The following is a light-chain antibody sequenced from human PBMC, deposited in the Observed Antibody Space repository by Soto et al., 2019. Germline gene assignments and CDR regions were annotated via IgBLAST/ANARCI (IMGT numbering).Light chain of an antibody. J-gene: IGKJ1*01. CDR2: QVS. V-gene: IGKV2-30*01. CDR3: VQGTHWPWT. CDR1: QGLVYSDGNTF. Sequence: DVVMTQSPLSLSVTLGQPASISCRSSQGLVYSDGNTFLNWFHQRPGQSPRRLIYQVSNRDSGVPAGFSGRVSGPDYILKISRVAAEDVVVYYCVQGTHWPWTFGQGTKVEIK.